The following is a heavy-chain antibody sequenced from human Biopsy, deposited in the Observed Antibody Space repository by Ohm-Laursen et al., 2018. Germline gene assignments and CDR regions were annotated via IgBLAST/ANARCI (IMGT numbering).Heavy chain of an antibody. D-gene: IGHD2-8*01. Sequence: ASVKVSCKASSYTFTDYNIHWMRQAPGQGLEWLGYINCETGATNYAQKFQGTVTMTRDTSISTACLALGSLRSADTAIYYCARDPLNGHKHFDYWGQGSLVTVSS. CDR3: ARDPLNGHKHFDY. V-gene: IGHV1-2*02. J-gene: IGHJ4*02. CDR1: SYTFTDYN. CDR2: INCETGAT.